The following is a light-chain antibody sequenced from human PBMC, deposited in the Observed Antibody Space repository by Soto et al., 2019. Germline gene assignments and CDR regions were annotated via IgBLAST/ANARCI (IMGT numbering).Light chain of an antibody. J-gene: IGLJ3*02. CDR3: QSYDSSLSGSV. Sequence: QSVLTQPPSVSGAPGQRVTISCTGSSFNIGAGYDVHWYQQLPGTAPKLLIYGNNNRPSGVTDRFSGSKSGTSASLAITGLQAEDEADYYCQSYDSSLSGSVFGGGTKLTVL. CDR2: GNN. CDR1: SFNIGAGYD. V-gene: IGLV1-40*01.